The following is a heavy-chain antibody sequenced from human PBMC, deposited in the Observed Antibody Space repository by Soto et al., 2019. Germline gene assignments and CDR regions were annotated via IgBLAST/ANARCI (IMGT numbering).Heavy chain of an antibody. Sequence: QLQLQESGPGLVKPSETLSLTCTVSGGSISTSSYYWGWIRQPPGKGLEWIGSIYYSGSTYYNPSLKRRITISGDTSKNQCSRKLSAVTAADTAVYYCARDYDSSGDYWGQGTLVTVSS. J-gene: IGHJ4*02. CDR1: GGSISTSSYY. D-gene: IGHD3-22*01. CDR2: IYYSGST. V-gene: IGHV4-39*01. CDR3: ARDYDSSGDY.